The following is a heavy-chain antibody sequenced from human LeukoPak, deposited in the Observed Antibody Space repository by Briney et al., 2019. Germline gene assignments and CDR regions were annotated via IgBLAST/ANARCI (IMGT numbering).Heavy chain of an antibody. D-gene: IGHD3-22*01. Sequence: GGSLRLSCAASGLTFSSYEMNWVRQAPGKGLEWVSYISSSGSTIYYADSVKGRFTISRDNAKNSLYLQMNSLRAEDTAVYYCARDYYDSSGYPYYYYYYGMDVWGQGTTVTVSS. CDR3: ARDYYDSSGYPYYYYYYGMDV. CDR1: GLTFSSYE. V-gene: IGHV3-48*03. CDR2: ISSSGSTI. J-gene: IGHJ6*02.